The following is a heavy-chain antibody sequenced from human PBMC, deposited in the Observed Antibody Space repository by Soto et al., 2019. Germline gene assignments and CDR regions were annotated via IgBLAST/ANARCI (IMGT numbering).Heavy chain of an antibody. CDR3: ARTRAPMDLPDW. D-gene: IGHD3-9*01. J-gene: IGHJ4*02. CDR2: ISSSSSYI. CDR1: GFTFSSYS. Sequence: LRLSCAASGFTFSSYSMNWVRQAPGKGLEWVSSISSSSSYIYYADSVKGRFTISRDNAKNSLYLQMNSLRAEDTAVYYCARTRAPMDLPDWGGQGTLVTVSS. V-gene: IGHV3-21*01.